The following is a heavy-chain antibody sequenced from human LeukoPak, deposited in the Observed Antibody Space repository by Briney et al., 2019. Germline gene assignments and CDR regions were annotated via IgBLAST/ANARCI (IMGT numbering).Heavy chain of an antibody. CDR3: ARVSPKYGSDAFDI. CDR2: IYYSGST. CDR1: GGSINSNDYY. D-gene: IGHD2/OR15-2a*01. V-gene: IGHV4-39*07. Sequence: PSETLSLTCTVSGGSINSNDYYWGWIRQPPGKGLEWIGNIYYSGSTYYNPSLKSRVTISIDTSKNQFSLKLSSVTAADTAVYYCARVSPKYGSDAFDIWGQGTMVTVSS. J-gene: IGHJ3*02.